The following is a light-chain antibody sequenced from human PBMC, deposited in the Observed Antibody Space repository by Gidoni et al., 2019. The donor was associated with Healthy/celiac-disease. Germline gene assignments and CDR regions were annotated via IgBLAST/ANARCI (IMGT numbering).Light chain of an antibody. CDR2: WAS. CDR3: QQYYSTPMYT. V-gene: IGKV4-1*01. J-gene: IGKJ2*01. CDR1: QSVLYSSNNKNY. Sequence: IVMPQSPDSLAVSLGERATINCKSSQSVLYSSNNKNYLAWYQQKPGQPPKLLIYWASTRESGVPDRFSGSGSGTDFTLTISSLQAEDVAVYYCQQYYSTPMYTFXQXTKLEIK.